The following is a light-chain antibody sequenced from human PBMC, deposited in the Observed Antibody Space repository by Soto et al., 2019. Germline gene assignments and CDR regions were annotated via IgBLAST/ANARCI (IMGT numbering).Light chain of an antibody. CDR1: SSDVGGYNY. CDR3: SSYAGTHVV. Sequence: QSALPQPPSASGSPGQSVTLSCTGTSSDVGGYNYVSWYQQHPGKAPKLMIYDVSKRPSGVPDRFSGSKSGNTASLTVSGLQADDEADYYCSSYAGTHVVFGTGTKVTVL. V-gene: IGLV2-8*01. J-gene: IGLJ1*01. CDR2: DVS.